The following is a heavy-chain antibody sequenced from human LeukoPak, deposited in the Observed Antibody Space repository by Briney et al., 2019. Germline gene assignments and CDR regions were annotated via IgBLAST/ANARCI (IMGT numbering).Heavy chain of an antibody. J-gene: IGHJ6*02. CDR3: ARVDCSSTNCYGFYYYGMDV. Sequence: GGSLRLSCTASGFSFSNYWMNWVRQAPGKGLEWVANIKEDGYEENYVDSVKGRFTVSRDNAKNSLCLQMNSLRVEDTAVYYCARVDCSSTNCYGFYYYGMDVWGQGTTVTVSS. CDR2: IKEDGYEE. V-gene: IGHV3-7*04. CDR1: GFSFSNYW. D-gene: IGHD2-2*01.